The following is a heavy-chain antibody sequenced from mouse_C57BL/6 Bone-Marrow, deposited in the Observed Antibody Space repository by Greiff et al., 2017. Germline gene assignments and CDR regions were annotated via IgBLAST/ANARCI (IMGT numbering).Heavy chain of an antibody. J-gene: IGHJ2*01. CDR3: AAYYSNYVDY. CDR1: GYTFTSYW. CDR2: IDPSDSYT. D-gene: IGHD2-5*01. V-gene: IGHV1-69*01. Sequence: VQLQQPGAELVMPGASVKLSCKASGYTFTSYWMHWVKQRPGQGLEWIGEIDPSDSYTNYNQKFKGKSTLTVDKSSSTPYMQLSSLTSEDSAVYYCAAYYSNYVDYWGQGTTLTVSS.